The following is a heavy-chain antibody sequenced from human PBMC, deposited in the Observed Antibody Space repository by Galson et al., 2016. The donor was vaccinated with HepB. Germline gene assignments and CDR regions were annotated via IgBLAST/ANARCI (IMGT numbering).Heavy chain of an antibody. CDR2: ISGHKTNT. CDR1: GYTFTNYG. J-gene: IGHJ6*02. D-gene: IGHD2-2*01. V-gene: IGHV1-18*01. Sequence: SVKVSCKASGYTFTNYGLSWVRQAPGQGLEWMGWISGHKTNTHYAQRFQGRVTMTTDASTTTAYMELESLRSDDTAVYYCARKRDLVVVPADITSYYYYGMDVWGQGTTVTVSS. CDR3: ARKRDLVVVPADITSYYYYGMDV.